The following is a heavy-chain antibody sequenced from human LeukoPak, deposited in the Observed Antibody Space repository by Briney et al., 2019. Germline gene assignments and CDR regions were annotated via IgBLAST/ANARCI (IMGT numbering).Heavy chain of an antibody. J-gene: IGHJ4*02. V-gene: IGHV3-74*01. CDR1: GFSFSSYW. Sequence: GGSLRLSCAVSGFSFSSYWMEWVRQAPGKGLVWVSRINTDGTSTSYADSVKGRFTISRDNAKNTVYLQMNSLRVEDTAVYYCARALSYSSSWYYFDYWGQGTLVTVSS. CDR3: ARALSYSSSWYYFDY. D-gene: IGHD6-13*01. CDR2: INTDGTST.